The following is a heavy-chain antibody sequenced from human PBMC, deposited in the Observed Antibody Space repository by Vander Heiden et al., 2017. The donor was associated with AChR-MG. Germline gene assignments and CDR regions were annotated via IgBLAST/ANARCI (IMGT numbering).Heavy chain of an antibody. CDR3: ARLGYYGMDA. CDR2: ISSSSNYI. V-gene: IGHV3-21*01. J-gene: IGHJ6*02. CDR1: GFTFSSYR. Sequence: EVQLVESRGGLVKPGGSLRLSCAASGFTFSSYRMNWVRQAPGKGLEWVSSISSSSNYIYYADSVKSRFTITRDNAKNSLYLQMNSLRAEDTAVDYCARLGYYGMDAWGQGTTVTVSS.